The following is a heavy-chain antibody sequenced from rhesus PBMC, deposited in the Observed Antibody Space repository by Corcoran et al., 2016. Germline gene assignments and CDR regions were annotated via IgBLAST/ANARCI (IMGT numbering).Heavy chain of an antibody. CDR3: AKEWGYSGSDY. V-gene: IGHV3S25*01. CDR1: GFTFSSYW. J-gene: IGHJ4*01. Sequence: EVQLVESGGGLAKPGGSLRLSCAASGFTFSSYWMNWVRQAPGKGLEWVSAINSGGGSTYYANSGKGRFILSRDNSKNRLSMQVNSLGAEDTAVYYCAKEWGYSGSDYWGQGVLVTVSS. D-gene: IGHD6-25*01. CDR2: INSGGGST.